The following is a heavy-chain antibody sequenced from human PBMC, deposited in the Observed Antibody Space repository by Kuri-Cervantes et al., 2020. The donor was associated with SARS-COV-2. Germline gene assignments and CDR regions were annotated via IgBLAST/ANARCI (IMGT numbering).Heavy chain of an antibody. V-gene: IGHV3-7*01. CDR1: GFTFGDYA. Sequence: GESLKISCAASGFTFGDYAMSWVRQAPGKGLEWVANIKQDGSEKYYVDSVKGRFTISRDNAKNSLYLQMNSLRAEDTAVYYCAREGHGITIFGVVITPGYFDLWGRGTLVTVSS. J-gene: IGHJ2*01. CDR3: AREGHGITIFGVVITPGYFDL. CDR2: IKQDGSEK. D-gene: IGHD3-3*01.